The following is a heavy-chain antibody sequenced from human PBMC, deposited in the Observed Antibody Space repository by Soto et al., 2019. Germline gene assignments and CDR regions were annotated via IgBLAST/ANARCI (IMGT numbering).Heavy chain of an antibody. J-gene: IGHJ4*02. V-gene: IGHV3-30*18. CDR3: AKDDPSRSFDN. Sequence: GSLRLSCAASGFTFSGYGMHWVRQAPGKGLERMAVILYDGSDKYYADSVKGRFTISRDNSKNTLYLHMNSLRVEDTAVYYCAKDDPSRSFDNWGQGTLVTVSS. CDR1: GFTFSGYG. CDR2: ILYDGSDK. D-gene: IGHD2-2*01.